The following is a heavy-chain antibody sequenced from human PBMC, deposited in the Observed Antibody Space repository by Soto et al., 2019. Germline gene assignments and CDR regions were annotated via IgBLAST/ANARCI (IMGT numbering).Heavy chain of an antibody. D-gene: IGHD4-17*01. CDR2: IIPIFGTA. J-gene: IGHJ4*02. V-gene: IGHV1-69*12. Sequence: QVQLVQSGAEVKKPGSSVKVFCKASGGTFSSYAISWVRQAPGQGLEWMGGIIPIFGTANYAQKFQGRVTITADESTSTAYMELSSLRSEDTAVYYCARELDYGDYYYFDYWGQGTLVTVSS. CDR1: GGTFSSYA. CDR3: ARELDYGDYYYFDY.